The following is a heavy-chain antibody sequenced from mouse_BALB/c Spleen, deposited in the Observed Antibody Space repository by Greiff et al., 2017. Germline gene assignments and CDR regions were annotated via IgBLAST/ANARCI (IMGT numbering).Heavy chain of an antibody. D-gene: IGHD2-1*01. J-gene: IGHJ2*01. Sequence: EVKVEESGPGLVKPSQSLSLTCSVTGYSITSGYYWNWIRQFPGNKLEWMGYISYDGSNNYNPSLKNRISITRDTSKNQFFLKLNSVTTEDTATYYCARLGLYGNFHFDYWGQGTTLTVSS. V-gene: IGHV3-6*02. CDR2: ISYDGSN. CDR3: ARLGLYGNFHFDY. CDR1: GYSITSGYY.